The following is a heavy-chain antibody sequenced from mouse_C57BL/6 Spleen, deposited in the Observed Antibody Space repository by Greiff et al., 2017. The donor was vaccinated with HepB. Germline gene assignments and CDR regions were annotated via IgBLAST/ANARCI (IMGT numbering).Heavy chain of an antibody. J-gene: IGHJ2*01. CDR1: GYTFTSYG. CDR2: IYPRSGNT. Sequence: QVHVKQSGAELARPGASVKLSCKASGYTFTSYGISWVKQRTGQGLEWIGEIYPRSGNTYYNEKFKGKATLTADKSSSTAYMELRSLTSEDSAVYFCARRSLDYGGYWGQGTTLTVSS. V-gene: IGHV1-81*01. D-gene: IGHD2-4*01. CDR3: ARRSLDYGGY.